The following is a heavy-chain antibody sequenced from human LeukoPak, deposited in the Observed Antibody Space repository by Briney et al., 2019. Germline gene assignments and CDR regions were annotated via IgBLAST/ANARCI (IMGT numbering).Heavy chain of an antibody. CDR1: GGSISSSNW. Sequence: SETLSLTCAVSGGSISSSNWWSWVRQPPGKGLEWIAEIYHGGNTNYNPSLKSRVTISVDKSKNQFSLKLSSVTAADTAVYYCARGDYDDSGGWYFDLWGRGTLVTVSS. V-gene: IGHV4-4*02. CDR2: IYHGGNT. CDR3: ARGDYDDSGGWYFDL. J-gene: IGHJ2*01. D-gene: IGHD3-3*01.